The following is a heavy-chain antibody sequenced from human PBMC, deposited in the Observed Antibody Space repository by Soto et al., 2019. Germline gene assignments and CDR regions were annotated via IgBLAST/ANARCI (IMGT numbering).Heavy chain of an antibody. V-gene: IGHV4-39*01. CDR1: GGSISSSSYY. CDR2: IYYSGST. CDR3: ARGIPDYYDILTGFGWFDP. D-gene: IGHD3-9*01. Sequence: SETLSLTCTVSGGSISSSSYYWGWIRQPPGKGLEWIGSIYYSGSTYYNPSLKSRVTISVDTSKNQFSLKLSSVTAADTAVYYCARGIPDYYDILTGFGWFDPWGQGTLVTVSS. J-gene: IGHJ5*02.